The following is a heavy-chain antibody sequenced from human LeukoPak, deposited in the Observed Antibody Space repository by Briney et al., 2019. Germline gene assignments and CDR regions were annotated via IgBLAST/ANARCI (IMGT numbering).Heavy chain of an antibody. D-gene: IGHD3-22*01. CDR2: IYYSGST. V-gene: IGHV4-39*01. CDR1: GGSISSSSYY. CDR3: VRPSSGYYYPFDY. J-gene: IGHJ4*02. Sequence: SETLSLTCSVSGGSISSSSYYWGWIRQPPGKGLEWIGSIYYSGSTYYNPSLTSRVTISVDTSKNQFSLKLSSVTAADTAVYYCVRPSSGYYYPFDYWGQGPLVTVSS.